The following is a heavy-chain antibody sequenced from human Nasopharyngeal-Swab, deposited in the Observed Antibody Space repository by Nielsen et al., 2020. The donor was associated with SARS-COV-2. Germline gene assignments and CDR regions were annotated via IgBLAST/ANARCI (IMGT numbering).Heavy chain of an antibody. J-gene: IGHJ4*02. D-gene: IGHD6-13*01. CDR3: ARDLNPSYSRAFDY. Sequence: WIRQPPGKGLEWVSSISSSSSTIYYTDSVKGRFTISRDNAKNSLYLQMNSLRAEDTAVYYCARDLNPSYSRAFDYWGRGTLVTVSS. CDR2: ISSSSSTI. V-gene: IGHV3-48*04.